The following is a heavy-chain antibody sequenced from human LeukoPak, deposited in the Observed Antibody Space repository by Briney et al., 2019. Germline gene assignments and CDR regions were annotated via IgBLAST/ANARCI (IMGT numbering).Heavy chain of an antibody. V-gene: IGHV3-48*04. J-gene: IGHJ4*02. D-gene: IGHD1-1*01. CDR1: GFPFSDYS. CDR3: ARDHNYAFDN. Sequence: PGGSLRLSCTASGFPFSDYSMNWVRQAPGKGLEWISYICISSGNTKYADSVKGRITISADNARISLYLQMNSLRVEDTAVYYCARDHNYAFDNWGQGTLVSVSS. CDR2: ICISSGNT.